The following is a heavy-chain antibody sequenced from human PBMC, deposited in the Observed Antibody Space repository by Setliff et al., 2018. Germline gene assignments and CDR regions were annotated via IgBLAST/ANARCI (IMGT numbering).Heavy chain of an antibody. CDR3: TRHEDRNKCTSSSCYRENDAFDV. CDR2: IYPGDSDT. Sequence: GASLTISCKASGYIFTNYWIGWVRQMPGKGLEWMGVIYPGDSDTRHSPSFQGQVTISADKSINTAYLQWSSLKASDTAIYYCTRHEDRNKCTSSSCYRENDAFDVWGQGAMVTV. V-gene: IGHV5-51*01. J-gene: IGHJ3*01. D-gene: IGHD2-2*01. CDR1: GYIFTNYW.